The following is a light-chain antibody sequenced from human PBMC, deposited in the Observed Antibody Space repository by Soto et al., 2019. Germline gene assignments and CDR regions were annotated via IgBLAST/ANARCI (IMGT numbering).Light chain of an antibody. CDR2: LVS. Sequence: DLVMTQSPLSLPVTPGEPASISCRSSQSLLQSKGYKYLDWYLQKPGQSPQLLIYLVSNRASGVPDRFSGSGSGTDVTLKISRVEAEDVGVYYCMQVLQTPLTFGGGTKVEIK. CDR1: QSLLQSKGYKY. CDR3: MQVLQTPLT. V-gene: IGKV2-28*01. J-gene: IGKJ4*01.